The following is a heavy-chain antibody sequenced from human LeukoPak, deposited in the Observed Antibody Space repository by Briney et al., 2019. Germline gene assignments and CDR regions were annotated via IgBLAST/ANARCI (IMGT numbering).Heavy chain of an antibody. CDR2: ISGSGGST. CDR3: AKRYYQDSSGYLGSIDY. D-gene: IGHD3-22*01. V-gene: IGHV3-23*01. Sequence: GGSPRLSYAASGFTFSSYAMNWVRQAPGKGLEWVSAISGSGGSTYYADSVKGRFTISRDNSKNTLYLQMNSLRAEDTAVYFCAKRYYQDSSGYLGSIDYWGQGTLVTVSS. J-gene: IGHJ4*02. CDR1: GFTFSSYA.